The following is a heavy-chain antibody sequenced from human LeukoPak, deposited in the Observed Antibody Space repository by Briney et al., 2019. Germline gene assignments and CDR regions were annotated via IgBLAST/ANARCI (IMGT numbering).Heavy chain of an antibody. J-gene: IGHJ4*02. CDR2: IIPIFGTA. D-gene: IGHD2-2*01. CDR3: ASSPPYCSSTSCYFDY. V-gene: IGHV1-69*05. Sequence: SVKVSCKASGGTFSSYAISWVRQAPGQGLEWMGGIIPIFGTANYAQKFQGRVTITTDESTGTAYMELSSLRSEDTAVYYCASSPPYCSSTSCYFDYWGQGTLVTVSS. CDR1: GGTFSSYA.